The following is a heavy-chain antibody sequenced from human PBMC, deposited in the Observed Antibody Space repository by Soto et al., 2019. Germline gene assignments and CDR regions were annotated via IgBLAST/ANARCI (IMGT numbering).Heavy chain of an antibody. CDR1: GGTFSSYT. CDR3: ARGGYCTNGVCYYYFDY. D-gene: IGHD2-8*01. J-gene: IGHJ4*02. Sequence: SVKVSCKASGGTFSSYTISWVRQAPGQGLEWMGRIIPILGIANYAQKFQGRVTITADKSTSTAYMELSSLRSEDTAVYYCARGGYCTNGVCYYYFDYWGQGTLDTVPQ. CDR2: IIPILGIA. V-gene: IGHV1-69*02.